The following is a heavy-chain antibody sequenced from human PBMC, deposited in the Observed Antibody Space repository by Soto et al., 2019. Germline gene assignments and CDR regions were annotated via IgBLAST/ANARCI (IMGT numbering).Heavy chain of an antibody. CDR3: ARGSGNYYSGRYFDS. Sequence: SETLSLTCTVSGGYISSSDYYWTWIRQSPGKGLEYIGYISFTGSTYYNPSLKSRVTVSVDTSNNQFSLNLSSVTAADTAVYFCARGSGNYYSGRYFDSWGQGTPVTVSS. CDR1: GGYISSSDYY. CDR2: ISFTGST. V-gene: IGHV4-30-4*01. D-gene: IGHD1-26*01. J-gene: IGHJ4*02.